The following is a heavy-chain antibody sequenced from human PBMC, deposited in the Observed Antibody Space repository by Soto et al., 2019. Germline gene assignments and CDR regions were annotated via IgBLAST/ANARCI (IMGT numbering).Heavy chain of an antibody. Sequence: GGSLRLSCAASGFTFSSYAMSWVRQAPGKGLEWVSAISGSGGSTYYADSVKGRFTISRDNSKNTLYLQMNSLSAEDTAVYYCAKEPLGYCSGGSCYTNDYWGQGTLVTVSS. J-gene: IGHJ4*02. V-gene: IGHV3-23*01. CDR2: ISGSGGST. CDR1: GFTFSSYA. CDR3: AKEPLGYCSGGSCYTNDY. D-gene: IGHD2-15*01.